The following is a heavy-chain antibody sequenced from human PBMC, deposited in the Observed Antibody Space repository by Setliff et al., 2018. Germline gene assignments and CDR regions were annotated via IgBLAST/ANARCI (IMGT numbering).Heavy chain of an antibody. D-gene: IGHD3-10*01. J-gene: IGHJ6*02. CDR3: ARDGVFYAMDF. CDR2: VYSGSPNT. CDR1: GFTFSNNA. Sequence: GALRLSCLASGFTFSNNAMSWIRQAPGKGLEWVSVVYSGSPNTYYADSVRGRFTISRDNAKNSLYLQMNSLRAEDSAVYYCARDGVFYAMDFWGQGTTVTAP. V-gene: IGHV3-21*06.